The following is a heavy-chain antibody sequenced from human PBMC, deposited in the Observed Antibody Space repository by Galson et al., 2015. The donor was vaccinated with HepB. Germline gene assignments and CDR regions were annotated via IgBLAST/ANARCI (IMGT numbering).Heavy chain of an antibody. J-gene: IGHJ6*02. CDR2: IIPIIRTA. CDR3: ASPLGYCTIISCSLDLYYYVMDV. CDR1: GGTFSNSA. Sequence: SVKVSCKASGGTFSNSAISWVRQAPGQGLEWMGGIIPIIRTANYAQKFQGRVTITADESTSTAYMELSSLRSEDTAVYYCASPLGYCTIISCSLDLYYYVMDVWGQGTTVSVSS. V-gene: IGHV1-69*13. D-gene: IGHD2-2*01.